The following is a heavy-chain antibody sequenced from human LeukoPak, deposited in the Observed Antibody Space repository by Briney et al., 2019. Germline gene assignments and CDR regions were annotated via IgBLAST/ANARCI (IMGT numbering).Heavy chain of an antibody. D-gene: IGHD3-10*01. CDR3: NNREF. CDR2: IKSKTDGVTI. J-gene: IGHJ4*02. CDR1: SFTFSNAW. Sequence: GGSLRLSCAASSFTFSNAWMNWVRQAPGKGLEWVGRIKSKTDGVTIDYAAHVKGRFTISRDDSKNTLYLQMNSLKTEDTAVYYCNNREFWGQGTLVTVSS. V-gene: IGHV3-15*07.